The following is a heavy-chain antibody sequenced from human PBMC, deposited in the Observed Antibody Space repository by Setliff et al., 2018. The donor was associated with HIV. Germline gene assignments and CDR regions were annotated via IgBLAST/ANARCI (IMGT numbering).Heavy chain of an antibody. CDR2: MNPNSGNR. J-gene: IGHJ4*02. D-gene: IGHD3-22*01. CDR1: GYTFTSYD. CDR3: ARGRGRYYDSRSYLDY. V-gene: IGHV1-8*03. Sequence: VKVSCKTSGYTFTSYDINWVRQATGQGLEWMGWMNPNSGNRGYAQKFQGRVTISRNTSISTAYMELSGLRSEDTAVYYCARGRGRYYDSRSYLDYWGQGTRVTVSS.